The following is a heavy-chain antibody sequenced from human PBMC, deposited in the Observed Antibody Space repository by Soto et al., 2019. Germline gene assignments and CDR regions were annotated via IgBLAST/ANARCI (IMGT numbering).Heavy chain of an antibody. CDR3: ARGDCSGGTCSGFDY. V-gene: IGHV5-51*01. J-gene: IGHJ4*02. D-gene: IGHD2-15*01. Sequence: PGESLKISCLGSGYSFTTYWIGWVRQMPGTGLEWMGIIYPGDSDTRYSPSFQGQVTISADKSISTAYLQWSSLKASDTAMYYCARGDCSGGTCSGFDYWGQRTLVPVSS. CDR2: IYPGDSDT. CDR1: GYSFTTYW.